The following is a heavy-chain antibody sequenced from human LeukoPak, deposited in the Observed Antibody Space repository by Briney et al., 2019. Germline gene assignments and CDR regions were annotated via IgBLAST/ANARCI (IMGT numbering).Heavy chain of an antibody. Sequence: PSETLSLTCTVSGGSISSSGYYWGWIRQPPGKGLEWIGEIDHSGSTNYNPSLKSRVTISGDTAKNQFSLKLSSVTAADTAVYYCARGVTASAGTSWGQGTLVTVSS. CDR2: IDHSGST. V-gene: IGHV4-39*07. J-gene: IGHJ5*02. CDR3: ARGVTASAGTS. D-gene: IGHD6-13*01. CDR1: GGSISSSGYY.